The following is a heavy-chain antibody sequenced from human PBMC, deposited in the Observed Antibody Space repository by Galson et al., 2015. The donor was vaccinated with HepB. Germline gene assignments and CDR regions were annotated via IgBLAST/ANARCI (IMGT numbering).Heavy chain of an antibody. V-gene: IGHV1-3*01. J-gene: IGHJ6*02. CDR3: ARSIVGAFYCMDA. CDR2: INGGNGHP. D-gene: IGHD2-15*01. Sequence: VKVSCKASGYSFTSHAIHWVRQAPGQRLEWMGGINGGNGHPKYSQKFQGRVTITRDTSASTAYLELSSLRSEDTAVYYCARSIVGAFYCMDAWGQGTTVTVSS. CDR1: GYSFTSHA.